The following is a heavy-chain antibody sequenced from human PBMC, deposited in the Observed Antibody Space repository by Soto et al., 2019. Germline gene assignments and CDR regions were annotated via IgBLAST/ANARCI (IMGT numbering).Heavy chain of an antibody. Sequence: QVQLQESGPGLVKPSQTLSLTCSVSGRSVSSAGFYWTWIRQHPGKGLEWIGYIYYSGSTYYSPSIKSRVTISIDTSDNQFSLKLSSVTAADTAVYYCARGIFLATAAAYFDFWGQGTLVTVSS. CDR1: GRSVSSAGFY. V-gene: IGHV4-31*03. CDR3: ARGIFLATAAAYFDF. D-gene: IGHD6-13*01. CDR2: IYYSGST. J-gene: IGHJ4*02.